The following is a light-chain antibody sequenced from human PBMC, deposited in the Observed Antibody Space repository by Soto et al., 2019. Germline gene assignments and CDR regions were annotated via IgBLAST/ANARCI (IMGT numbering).Light chain of an antibody. V-gene: IGKV1-33*01. CDR3: QQYYDLPIT. J-gene: IGKJ5*01. Sequence: DIQMAPCRSTVSACVGDTVTNTCQASQDIDKYLNWYQQKPGKAPKILSDDASNLETGVPSSFSGSRSGTHVTCPSAPLQPLYTALPYYQQYYDLPITFGQGTRLEIK. CDR1: QDIDKY. CDR2: DAS.